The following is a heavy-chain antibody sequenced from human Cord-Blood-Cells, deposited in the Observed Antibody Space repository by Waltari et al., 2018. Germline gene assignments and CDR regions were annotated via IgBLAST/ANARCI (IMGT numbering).Heavy chain of an antibody. Sequence: QVQLVQSGAEVKKTGASVKVSCTASGYTFTGYYMHCVRQAPGQGLEWMGWINANSGGTNYAQKFPVRVTMTRDTSISTAYMDLSRLRSDDTAVYYCAGGFNWGYDFDYWGQGTLVTVSS. CDR1: GYTFTGYY. V-gene: IGHV1-2*02. D-gene: IGHD7-27*01. CDR2: INANSGGT. CDR3: AGGFNWGYDFDY. J-gene: IGHJ4*02.